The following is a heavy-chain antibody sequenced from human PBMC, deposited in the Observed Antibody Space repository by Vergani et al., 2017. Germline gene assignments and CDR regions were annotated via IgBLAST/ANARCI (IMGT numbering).Heavy chain of an antibody. CDR2: ISGRSNYI. D-gene: IGHD3-22*01. CDR1: GFTFSTYA. Sequence: EVQLLESGGGLVQPGGSLRLSCAASGFTFSTYAMTWVRQAPGKGLEWVSSISGRSNYIYYADSLKGRFTISRDNSKNSVYLQMNSLRAEDTAIYYCARKKYYDSKDYYQVEPFDYWGQGTRVTVS. V-gene: IGHV3-21*06. CDR3: ARKKYYDSKDYYQVEPFDY. J-gene: IGHJ4*02.